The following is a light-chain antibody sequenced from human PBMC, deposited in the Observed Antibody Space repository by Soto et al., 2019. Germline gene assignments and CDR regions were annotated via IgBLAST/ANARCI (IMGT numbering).Light chain of an antibody. CDR1: QGIRND. CDR2: AAS. V-gene: IGKV1-6*01. CDR3: LQDYNYPLT. Sequence: AIQMTQSPSSLSASVGDRVTITCRASQGIRNDLGWYQQKPGKAPKLLIYAASSLQSGVPSRFSGSGYGTDFTLIISSLQPEDFATYYCLQDYNYPLTFGQGTKVEIK. J-gene: IGKJ1*01.